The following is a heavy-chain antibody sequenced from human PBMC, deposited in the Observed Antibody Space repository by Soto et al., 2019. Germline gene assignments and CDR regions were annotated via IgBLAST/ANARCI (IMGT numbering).Heavy chain of an antibody. Sequence: QAQLVESGGGVVQPGRSMRVSCAASGFIFRNFGMHWVRQAPGKGLEWVAVVSDDGSKIYYGDSVKGRFTISRDNVKNMVYLQMSSLSPEDTAVYFWAIGFFYMDVWGKGATVTFSS. D-gene: IGHD3-10*01. V-gene: IGHV3-30*03. J-gene: IGHJ6*03. CDR2: VSDDGSKI. CDR3: AIGFFYMDV. CDR1: GFIFRNFG.